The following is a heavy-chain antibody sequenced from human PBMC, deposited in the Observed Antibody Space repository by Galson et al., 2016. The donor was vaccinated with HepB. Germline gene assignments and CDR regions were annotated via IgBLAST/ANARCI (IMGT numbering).Heavy chain of an antibody. CDR2: IIPMFGTP. CDR3: ASNTRGQEDSGRYEFNY. J-gene: IGHJ4*02. CDR1: GGTFSSFA. D-gene: IGHD3-10*01. Sequence: SVKVSCKASGGTFSSFAINWVRQAPGQGLEWMGGIIPMFGTPNYAQKFRGRVTVTADESTSTAYMELSSLRSQDTAVYYCASNTRGQEDSGRYEFNYWGQGTLVTVSS. V-gene: IGHV1-69*13.